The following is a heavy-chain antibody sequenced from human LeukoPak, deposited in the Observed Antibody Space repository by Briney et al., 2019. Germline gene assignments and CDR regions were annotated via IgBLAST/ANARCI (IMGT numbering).Heavy chain of an antibody. Sequence: GGSLRLSSAASGFTVSDNYMSWVRQAPGKGLEWVSVISSGGDTYYADYVKGRFTISRDNSRNTLYLQMNSLRAEDTAIYYCARSIFDYVWGSYRYWGQGTLVTVSS. CDR1: GFTVSDNY. CDR2: ISSGGDT. D-gene: IGHD3-16*02. J-gene: IGHJ4*02. CDR3: ARSIFDYVWGSYRY. V-gene: IGHV3-66*01.